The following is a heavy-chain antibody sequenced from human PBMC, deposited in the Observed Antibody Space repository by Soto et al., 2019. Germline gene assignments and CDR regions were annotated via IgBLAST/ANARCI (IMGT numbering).Heavy chain of an antibody. CDR3: AKDTYYYDSSGYYVFDY. CDR2: ISYDGSNK. V-gene: IGHV3-30*04. CDR1: GFTFSSYA. J-gene: IGHJ4*02. Sequence: PGGSLRLSCAASGFTFSSYAMHWVRQAPGKGLEWVAAISYDGSNKYYADSVEGRFTISRDNSKSTVYLQMNSLRAEDTAIYYCAKDTYYYDSSGYYVFDYWGQGA. D-gene: IGHD3-22*01.